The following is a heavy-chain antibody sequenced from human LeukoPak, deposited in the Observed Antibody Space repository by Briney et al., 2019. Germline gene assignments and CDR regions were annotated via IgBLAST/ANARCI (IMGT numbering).Heavy chain of an antibody. CDR2: ITPIFGTA. CDR3: AREELRRHCSSINCLPAWFDP. J-gene: IGHJ5*02. V-gene: IGHV1-69*13. Sequence: EASVKVSCKASGGTFSSYVISWVRQAPGQGLEWMGGITPIFGTANYAQKFQDRVTITADESTSTVYMELSSLRSEDTAVYYCAREELRRHCSSINCLPAWFDPWGQGTLVTVSS. D-gene: IGHD2-2*01. CDR1: GGTFSSYV.